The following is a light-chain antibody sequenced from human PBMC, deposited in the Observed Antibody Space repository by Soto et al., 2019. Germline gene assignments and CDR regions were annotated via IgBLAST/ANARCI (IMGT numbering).Light chain of an antibody. CDR3: QQYKTFWT. Sequence: DIQMTQSPSTLSASVGDRVTITCRASQSIDRWLAWYQQKPGKAPKLLIYDASTLGGEVPSRFTGSGSGTQFTLTISSLQPDDFATYYCQQYKTFWTFGQGTKVDIK. J-gene: IGKJ1*01. CDR2: DAS. CDR1: QSIDRW. V-gene: IGKV1-5*01.